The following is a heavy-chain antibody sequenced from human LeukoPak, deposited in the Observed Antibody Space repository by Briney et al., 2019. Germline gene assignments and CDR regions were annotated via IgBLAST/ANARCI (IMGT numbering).Heavy chain of an antibody. Sequence: ASVKVSCKASGYTFTCYYMHWVRQAPGQGLEWRGWINPNSGGTNYAQKFQGRVTMTRDTSISTAYMELSRLRSDDTAVYYCARDPDPPYYYDSSGYYSDWGQGTLVTVSS. V-gene: IGHV1-2*02. CDR2: INPNSGGT. D-gene: IGHD3-22*01. CDR1: GYTFTCYY. CDR3: ARDPDPPYYYDSSGYYSD. J-gene: IGHJ4*02.